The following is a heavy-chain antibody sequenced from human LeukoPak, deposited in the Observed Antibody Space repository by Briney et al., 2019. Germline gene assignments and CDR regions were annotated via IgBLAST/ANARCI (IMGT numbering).Heavy chain of an antibody. J-gene: IGHJ3*02. CDR2: IYYSGST. V-gene: IGHV4-39*01. D-gene: IGHD3-3*01. Sequence: SETLSLTCTVSGGSISSSSYYWGWTRQPPGKGLEWIGSIYYSGSTYYNPSLKSRVTISVDTSKNQFSLKLSSVTAADTAVYYCARGDLSYYDFWSGYYTPDAFDIWGQGTMVTVSS. CDR3: ARGDLSYYDFWSGYYTPDAFDI. CDR1: GGSISSSSYY.